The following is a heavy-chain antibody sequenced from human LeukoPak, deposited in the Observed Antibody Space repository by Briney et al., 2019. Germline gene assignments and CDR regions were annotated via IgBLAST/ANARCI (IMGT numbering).Heavy chain of an antibody. CDR1: GFSFSSYW. CDR2: IKQDGSEK. V-gene: IGHV3-7*01. Sequence: GGSLRLSCVASGFSFSSYWMSWVRQAPGKGLEWVADIKQDGSEKYYVDSVKGRFTIYRDNAKNSVYLQMNSLRAEDTAVYYCARAGQWPAPQQIDYWGQGTLVTVSS. CDR3: ARAGQWPAPQQIDY. D-gene: IGHD6-19*01. J-gene: IGHJ4*02.